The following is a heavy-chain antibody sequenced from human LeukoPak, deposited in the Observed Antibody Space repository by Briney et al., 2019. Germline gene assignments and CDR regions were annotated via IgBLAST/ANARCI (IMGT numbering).Heavy chain of an antibody. CDR2: IKQDGSEK. CDR3: VKVTWTVAGPH. J-gene: IGHJ4*02. D-gene: IGHD6-19*01. V-gene: IGHV3-7*05. CDR1: GFTFSNYW. Sequence: GGSLTLFCAASGFTFSNYWMSWVRKAPGKGLEWIAPIKQDGSEKYYVASVKGRFTISRDNAKNSLYLQMNSLRAEDTALYYCVKVTWTVAGPHWGQGTLVTVSS.